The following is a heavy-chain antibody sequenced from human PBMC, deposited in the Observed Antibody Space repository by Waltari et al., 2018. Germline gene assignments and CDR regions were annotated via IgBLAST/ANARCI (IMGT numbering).Heavy chain of an antibody. CDR3: ARSIAAAVHGKSDY. CDR1: GYSISSGYY. D-gene: IGHD6-13*01. J-gene: IGHJ4*02. Sequence: QVQLQESGPGLMKPSETLSLTCAVSGYSISSGYYWGWTRQPPGKGLEWIGSIYHSGSTYYNPSLKSRVTISVDTSKNQFSLKLSSVTAADTAVYYCARSIAAAVHGKSDYWGQGTLVTVSS. CDR2: IYHSGST. V-gene: IGHV4-38-2*01.